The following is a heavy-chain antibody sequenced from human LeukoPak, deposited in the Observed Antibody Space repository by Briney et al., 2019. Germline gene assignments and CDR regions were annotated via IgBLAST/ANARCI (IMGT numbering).Heavy chain of an antibody. CDR3: AAGDRNGWYFDY. Sequence: PGGSLRLSCAASGFTFEDNGMSWVRQVPGKGLEWVSGINWNGGSTGYADSVKGRFTISRDNAKNSLYLQMNSLRAEDTALYYCAAGDRNGWYFDYWGQGTLVTVSS. CDR2: INWNGGST. J-gene: IGHJ4*02. V-gene: IGHV3-20*04. D-gene: IGHD6-19*01. CDR1: GFTFEDNG.